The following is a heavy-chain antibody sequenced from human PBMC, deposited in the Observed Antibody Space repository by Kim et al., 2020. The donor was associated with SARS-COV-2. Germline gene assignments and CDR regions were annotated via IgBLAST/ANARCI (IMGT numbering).Heavy chain of an antibody. D-gene: IGHD3-16*01. Sequence: VKGRFTISRDNAKNSLYLQMNSLRAEDTAVYYCARDMGPFGQPSPAFDIWGQGTMVTVSS. CDR3: ARDMGPFGQPSPAFDI. J-gene: IGHJ3*02. V-gene: IGHV3-11*06.